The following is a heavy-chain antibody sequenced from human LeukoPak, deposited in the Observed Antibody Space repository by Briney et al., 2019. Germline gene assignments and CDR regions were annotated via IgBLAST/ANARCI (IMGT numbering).Heavy chain of an antibody. CDR3: ARPRSSGWYLRGYFQH. D-gene: IGHD6-19*01. CDR1: GGSFSGYY. J-gene: IGHJ1*01. Sequence: PSETLSLTCAVYGGSFSGYYWSWIRQPPGKGLEWIGEINHSGSTNYNPSLKSRVTISVDTSKNQFSLKLSSVTAADTAVYYCARPRSSGWYLRGYFQHWGQGTLVTVSS. CDR2: INHSGST. V-gene: IGHV4-34*01.